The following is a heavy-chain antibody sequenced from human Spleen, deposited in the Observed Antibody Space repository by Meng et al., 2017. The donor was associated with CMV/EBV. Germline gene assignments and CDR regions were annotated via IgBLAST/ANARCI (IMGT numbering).Heavy chain of an antibody. V-gene: IGHV3-7*01. CDR3: AREAAAPTHFDY. CDR1: GFTFSSYW. Sequence: GSLRLSCVASGFTFSSYWMSWVRQAPGKGLQWVANIEHHGSERHFVDSVRGRFSISRDNAKNSLYLQMNSLRAEDTAVYYCAREAAAPTHFDYWGQGTLVTVSS. CDR2: IEHHGSER. D-gene: IGHD2-15*01. J-gene: IGHJ4*02.